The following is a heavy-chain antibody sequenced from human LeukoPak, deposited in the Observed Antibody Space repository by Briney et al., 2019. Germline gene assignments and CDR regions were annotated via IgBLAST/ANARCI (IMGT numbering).Heavy chain of an antibody. Sequence: PGGSLRLSCAASGFTFSSYAMHWVRQAPGKGLKWVSSISSSSSYIYYADSVKGRFTISRDNAKNLLYLQMNSLRAEDTAVYYCAREASNYGDHTMMIWGQGTLVTVSS. D-gene: IGHD4-17*01. J-gene: IGHJ4*02. CDR3: AREASNYGDHTMMI. CDR2: ISSSSSYI. V-gene: IGHV3-21*01. CDR1: GFTFSSYA.